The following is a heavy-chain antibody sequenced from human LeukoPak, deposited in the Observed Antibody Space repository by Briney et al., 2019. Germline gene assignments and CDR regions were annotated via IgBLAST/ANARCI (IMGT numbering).Heavy chain of an antibody. J-gene: IGHJ4*02. D-gene: IGHD6-6*01. CDR1: GFTFSSYA. CDR3: ARIFRSSYYFDY. Sequence: GGSLRLSCAASGFTFSSYAMHWVRQAPGKGLEWVAVISYDGSNKYYADSVKGRFTISRDNSKNTLYLQMNSLRAEDTAVYYCARIFRSSYYFDYWGQGTLVTVSS. V-gene: IGHV3-30-3*01. CDR2: ISYDGSNK.